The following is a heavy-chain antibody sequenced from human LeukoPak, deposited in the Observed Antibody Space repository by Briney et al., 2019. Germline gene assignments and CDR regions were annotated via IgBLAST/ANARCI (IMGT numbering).Heavy chain of an antibody. D-gene: IGHD6-19*01. CDR3: ARDLSGWASMYSYFDY. Sequence: PGGSLRLSCAASGFTFSSCAMHWVRQAPGKGLEWVAVISYDGTIKYSADSVKGRFTISRDNSKNTLCLQMNSLRAEDTAVYYCARDLSGWASMYSYFDYWGQGTLVSVSS. CDR1: GFTFSSCA. CDR2: ISYDGTIK. J-gene: IGHJ4*02. V-gene: IGHV3-30-3*01.